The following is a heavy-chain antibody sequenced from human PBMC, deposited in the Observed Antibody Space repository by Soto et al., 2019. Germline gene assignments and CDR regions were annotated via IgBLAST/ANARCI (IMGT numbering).Heavy chain of an antibody. CDR1: GYTFTSYG. CDR3: ARDWGDYYDSSGYRSDAFDI. J-gene: IGHJ3*02. D-gene: IGHD3-22*01. Sequence: EASVKVSCKASGYTFTSYGISWVRQAPGQGLEWMGWISAYNGNTNYAQKLQGRVTMTTDTSTSTAYMELRSLRSDDTAVYYCARDWGDYYDSSGYRSDAFDIWGQGTMVTVSS. V-gene: IGHV1-18*01. CDR2: ISAYNGNT.